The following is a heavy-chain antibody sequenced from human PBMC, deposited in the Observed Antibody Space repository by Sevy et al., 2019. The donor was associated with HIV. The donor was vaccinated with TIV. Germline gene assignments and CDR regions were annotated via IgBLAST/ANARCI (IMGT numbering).Heavy chain of an antibody. V-gene: IGHV3-21*01. Sequence: GGSLRLSCVASRFTFSSDSMNWVRQAPGKGLEWVSSISSSSSYIYYADSVKGRFSISRDNAKKSLYLQMNSLRVEETAVYYCARDRDGSGSSGGYGMDVWAKGPRSPSP. CDR3: ARDRDGSGSSGGYGMDV. J-gene: IGHJ6*02. D-gene: IGHD3-10*01. CDR2: ISSSSSYI. CDR1: RFTFSSDS.